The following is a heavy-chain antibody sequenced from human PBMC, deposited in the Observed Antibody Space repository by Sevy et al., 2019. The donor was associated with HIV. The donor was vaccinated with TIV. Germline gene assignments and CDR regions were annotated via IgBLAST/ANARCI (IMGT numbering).Heavy chain of an antibody. CDR3: AKDLTGYYYDSSAPPGPDY. D-gene: IGHD3-22*01. CDR2: ISYDGSNK. J-gene: IGHJ4*02. V-gene: IGHV3-30*18. CDR1: GFTFSSYG. Sequence: GGSLRLSCAASGFTFSSYGMHWVRQAPGKGLEWVAVISYDGSNKYYADSVKGRFTISRDNSKNTLYLQMNSLRAEDTVGYYCAKDLTGYYYDSSAPPGPDYWGQGTLVTVSS.